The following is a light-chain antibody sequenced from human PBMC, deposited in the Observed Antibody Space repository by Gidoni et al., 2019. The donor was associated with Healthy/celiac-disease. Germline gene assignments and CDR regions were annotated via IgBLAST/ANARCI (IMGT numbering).Light chain of an antibody. Sequence: QLVLTQSPSASASLGASVKLTCTLSSGHSSYAIAWHQQQPEKGPRYLMKLNSDGSHSKGDGIPARFSGSSSGNERYLTISSLQSEDEADYYCQTWGTGIVVFGGGTKLTVL. V-gene: IGLV4-69*01. J-gene: IGLJ2*01. CDR3: QTWGTGIVV. CDR1: SGHSSYA. CDR2: LNSDGSH.